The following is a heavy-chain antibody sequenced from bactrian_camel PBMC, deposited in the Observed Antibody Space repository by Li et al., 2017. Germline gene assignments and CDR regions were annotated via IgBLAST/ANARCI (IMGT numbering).Heavy chain of an antibody. J-gene: IGHJ4*01. CDR1: GITFSHYY. V-gene: IGHV3S1*01. CDR2: IYTGDEPT. D-gene: IGHD2*01. Sequence: HVQLVESGGGSVQAGGSLSLSCAASGITFSHYYIMTWVRQAPGKEREQVAAIYTGDEPTYYADSVKGRFTISQDENQNILYLQMNSLIPEDTATYFCAAEVPPTSIAGLQAYCEGGLSSRALQGQGTQVTVS.